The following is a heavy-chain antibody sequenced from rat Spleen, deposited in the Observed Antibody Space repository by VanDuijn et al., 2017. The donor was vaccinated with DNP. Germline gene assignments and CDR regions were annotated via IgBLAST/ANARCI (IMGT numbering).Heavy chain of an antibody. CDR3: ARSTITAISNWFAY. CDR1: GYSITSCCR. V-gene: IGHV3-3*01. Sequence: VQLQESGPGLVEPSQSLSLTCSVTGYSITSCCRWTWIRKFPGHKLEWMGYINSAGSIEYNPSLKSRIPITRDISKNQLFLQVNSVTTEDTATYYCARSTITAISNWFAYWGQGTLVTVSS. CDR2: INSAGSI. D-gene: IGHD1-2*01. J-gene: IGHJ3*01.